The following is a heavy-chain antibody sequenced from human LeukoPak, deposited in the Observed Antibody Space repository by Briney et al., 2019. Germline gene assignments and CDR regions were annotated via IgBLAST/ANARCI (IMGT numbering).Heavy chain of an antibody. V-gene: IGHV1-3*01. CDR2: INAGNGNT. J-gene: IGHJ4*02. D-gene: IGHD6-19*01. Sequence: GASVKVSCTASGYTFTSYAMHWVRQAPGQRLEWMGWINAGNGNTKYSQKFQGRVTITRDTSASTAYMELSSLRSEDTAVYYCARDPYSSGWYESDYWGQGTLVTVSS. CDR1: GYTFTSYA. CDR3: ARDPYSSGWYESDY.